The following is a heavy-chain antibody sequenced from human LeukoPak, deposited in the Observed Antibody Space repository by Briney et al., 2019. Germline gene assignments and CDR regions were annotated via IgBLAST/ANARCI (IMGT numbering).Heavy chain of an antibody. CDR3: ARDKDVYFDY. V-gene: IGHV3-21*01. CDR1: GFIFTDYS. CDR2: ISSSSSYI. J-gene: IGHJ4*02. Sequence: PGGSLRLSCVASGFIFTDYSINWVRQAPGKGLEWVSSISSSSSYIYYADSVKGRITISRDNAKNSLYLQMNSLRVEDTAVYYCARDKDVYFDYWGQGTLVTVSS.